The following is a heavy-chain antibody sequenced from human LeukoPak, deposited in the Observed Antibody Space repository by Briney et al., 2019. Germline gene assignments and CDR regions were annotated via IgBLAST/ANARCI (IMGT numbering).Heavy chain of an antibody. CDR1: GFTFSSYA. CDR2: ISYDGSNK. D-gene: IGHD5-18*01. J-gene: IGHJ4*02. Sequence: GGSLRLSCAASGFTFSSYAMHWVRQAPGKGLEWVAVISYDGSNKYYADSVKGRFTISRDNSKNTLYLQVNSLRAEDTAVYYCAREWDLYSYGVGSWGQGTLVPVS. V-gene: IGHV3-30*04. CDR3: AREWDLYSYGVGS.